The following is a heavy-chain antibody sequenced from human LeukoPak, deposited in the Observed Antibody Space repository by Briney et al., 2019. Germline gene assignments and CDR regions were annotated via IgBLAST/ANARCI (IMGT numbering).Heavy chain of an antibody. CDR3: ARGNYGSMGLDV. CDR1: GGSISSSNW. J-gene: IGHJ6*02. Sequence: SGTLSLTCAVSGGSISSSNWWSWVRQPPGKGLEWIGEIYHSGSTNYNPSLKSRVTISVDTSKNQFSLKLSSVTAADTAVYYCARGNYGSMGLDVWGQGTTVTVSS. V-gene: IGHV4-4*02. D-gene: IGHD3-10*01. CDR2: IYHSGST.